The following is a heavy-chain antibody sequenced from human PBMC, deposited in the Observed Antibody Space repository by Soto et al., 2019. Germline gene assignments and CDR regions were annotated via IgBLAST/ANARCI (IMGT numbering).Heavy chain of an antibody. CDR1: GFTFSSYG. D-gene: IGHD4-17*01. CDR3: AKDPQTVTSPDY. Sequence: VQLVESGGGVVQPGRSLRLSCAAPGFTFSSYGMHWVRQAPGKGLEWVAVISYDGSNKYYADSVKGRFTISRDNSKNTLYLQMNSLRAEDTAVYYCAKDPQTVTSPDYWGQGTLVPVSS. J-gene: IGHJ4*02. CDR2: ISYDGSNK. V-gene: IGHV3-30*18.